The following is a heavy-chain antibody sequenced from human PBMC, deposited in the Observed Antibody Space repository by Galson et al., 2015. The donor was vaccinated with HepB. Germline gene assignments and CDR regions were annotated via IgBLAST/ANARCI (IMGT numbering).Heavy chain of an antibody. V-gene: IGHV1-18*04. CDR1: GYTFRNFV. CDR2: ISVYNGDT. CDR3: AREGYGGIDAFDI. D-gene: IGHD4-23*01. J-gene: IGHJ3*02. Sequence: SVKVSCKASGYTFRNFVINWVRRAPGQGLEWMGRISVYNGDTSFAQNLQVRVTLTTDTSSNTAYMELRSLRPDDTALYYCAREGYGGIDAFDIWGQGTMVIVSS.